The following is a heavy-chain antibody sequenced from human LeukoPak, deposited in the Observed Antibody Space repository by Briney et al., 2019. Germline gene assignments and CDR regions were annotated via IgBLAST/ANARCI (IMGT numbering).Heavy chain of an antibody. V-gene: IGHV3-7*03. CDR1: GFTFSSYW. CDR2: IKQDGSEK. CDR3: AKDRVHCSSTSCVYYFDY. Sequence: GGSLRLSCAASGFTFSSYWMSWVRQAPGKGLEWVANIKQDGSEKYYVDSVKGRFTISRDNSKNTLYVQVNSLRAEDTAVYYCAKDRVHCSSTSCVYYFDYWGQGTLVTVSS. D-gene: IGHD2-2*01. J-gene: IGHJ4*02.